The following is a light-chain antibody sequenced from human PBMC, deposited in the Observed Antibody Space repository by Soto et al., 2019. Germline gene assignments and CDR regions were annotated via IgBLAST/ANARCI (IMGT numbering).Light chain of an antibody. CDR1: QSVSSY. J-gene: IGKJ4*01. V-gene: IGKV3-11*01. Sequence: EIVLTQSPATLSLSPLERATLSCRASQSVSSYLAWYQQKPGQAPRLLIYEASNRAAGIPARFSGSGSGTDFTLTISSLEPEDFAVYYCQQRRYWLTFGGGTKVDIK. CDR2: EAS. CDR3: QQRRYWLT.